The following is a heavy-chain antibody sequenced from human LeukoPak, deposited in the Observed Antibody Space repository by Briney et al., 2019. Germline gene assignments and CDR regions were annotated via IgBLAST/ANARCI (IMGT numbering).Heavy chain of an antibody. CDR3: AKPSNYYGSATDAFDF. Sequence: SETLSLTCAVYGGSFSGYYWSWIRQPPGKELEWIGEINHSGSTNYNPSLKSRVTISVDTSKNQFSLKLSSVTAADTAVYYCAKPSNYYGSATDAFDFWGQGTMVTVSS. CDR1: GGSFSGYY. J-gene: IGHJ3*01. V-gene: IGHV4-34*01. D-gene: IGHD3-10*01. CDR2: INHSGST.